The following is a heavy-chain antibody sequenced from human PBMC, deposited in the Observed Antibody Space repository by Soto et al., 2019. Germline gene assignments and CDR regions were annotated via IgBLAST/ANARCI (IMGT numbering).Heavy chain of an antibody. CDR1: GGAFSSYA. J-gene: IGHJ4*02. Sequence: QVQLVQSGAEVKKPGSSVKVSCKASGGAFSSYAISWVRQAPGQGLEWMGGIIPIFGTANYAQKFQGRVTITADESPSTAYMELSSVRADETAVYYCARVRTAAPGPFDYWGQGTLVTVSS. CDR2: IIPIFGTA. CDR3: ARVRTAAPGPFDY. V-gene: IGHV1-69*01. D-gene: IGHD6-13*01.